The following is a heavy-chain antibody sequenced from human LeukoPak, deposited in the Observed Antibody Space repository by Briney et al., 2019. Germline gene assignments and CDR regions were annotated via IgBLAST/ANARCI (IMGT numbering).Heavy chain of an antibody. Sequence: ASVKVSCKASGYTFTSYGISWVRQAPGQGLEWMGWISAYNGNTNYAQKLQGRVTMTTDTSTSTAYMELRSLRSDDTAVYYCARDGPPYCSGGSSYGLIDYWGQGTLVTVSS. CDR3: ARDGPPYCSGGSSYGLIDY. J-gene: IGHJ4*02. D-gene: IGHD2-15*01. CDR1: GYTFTSYG. CDR2: ISAYNGNT. V-gene: IGHV1-18*01.